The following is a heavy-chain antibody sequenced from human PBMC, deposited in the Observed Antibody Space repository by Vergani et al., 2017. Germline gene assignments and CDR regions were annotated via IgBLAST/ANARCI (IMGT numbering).Heavy chain of an antibody. V-gene: IGHV4-59*01. J-gene: IGHJ4*02. CDR1: GGSLSGYY. D-gene: IGHD1-14*01. Sequence: QVQLQESGPGLVRPSETLSLPCTVSGGSLSGYYWNWIRPTPGEGLEWIGYVEDSGYFNYNPSLKTRVSMSSDTSNNQFSLMLSSVTVADTAVYYCARSIVSRNPPDYFDNWGQGTLVTVSS. CDR2: VEDSGYF. CDR3: ARSIVSRNPPDYFDN.